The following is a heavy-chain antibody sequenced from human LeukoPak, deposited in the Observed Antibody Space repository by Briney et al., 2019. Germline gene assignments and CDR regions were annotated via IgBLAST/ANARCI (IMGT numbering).Heavy chain of an antibody. D-gene: IGHD3-3*01. CDR1: GGSISSSSYY. CDR2: IYYSGST. V-gene: IGHV4-39*01. CDR3: ARLSTYYDFWSGYYIFDY. Sequence: WETLSLTCTVSGGSISSSSYYWGWIRQPPGKGLEWIGSIYYSGSTYYNPSLKSRVTISVDTSKNQFSLKLSSVTAADTAVYYCARLSTYYDFWSGYYIFDYWGQGTLVTVSS. J-gene: IGHJ4*02.